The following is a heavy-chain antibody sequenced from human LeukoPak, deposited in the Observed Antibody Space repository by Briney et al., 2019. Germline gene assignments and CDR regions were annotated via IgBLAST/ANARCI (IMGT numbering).Heavy chain of an antibody. D-gene: IGHD3-22*01. CDR1: GYTFTSYG. CDR3: ARDLRLSSSYYYDSSGYSYYFDY. CDR2: ISAYKAKT. Sequence: ASVKVSCKASGYTFTSYGISWVRQAPGQGLEWMGWISAYKAKTNYAQKLQGRVTMTTDTSTSTAYMELRSLRSDDTAVYYCARDLRLSSSYYYDSSGYSYYFDYWGQGTLVTVSS. J-gene: IGHJ4*02. V-gene: IGHV1-18*01.